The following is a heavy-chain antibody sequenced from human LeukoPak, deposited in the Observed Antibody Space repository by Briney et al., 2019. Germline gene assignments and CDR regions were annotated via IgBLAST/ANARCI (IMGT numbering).Heavy chain of an antibody. CDR1: GFTFSSYA. J-gene: IGHJ4*02. V-gene: IGHV3-23*01. CDR2: ISGSGGST. Sequence: GGSLRLSCAASGFTFSSYAMSWVRDAPGKGLEWVSAISGSGGSTYYADSVKGRFTISRDNSKNTLYLQMNSLRAEDTAVYYCAKASRARGAAAVTFDYWGQGTLVTVSS. D-gene: IGHD6-13*01. CDR3: AKASRARGAAAVTFDY.